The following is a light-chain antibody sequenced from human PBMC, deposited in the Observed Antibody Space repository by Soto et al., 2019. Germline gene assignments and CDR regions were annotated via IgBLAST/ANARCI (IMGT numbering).Light chain of an antibody. J-gene: IGKJ3*01. CDR2: GAS. CDR1: QAISNH. V-gene: IGKV1-27*01. CDR3: QKYDSAPLT. Sequence: DIQMTQSPSSLSASVRDRVTITCRASQAISNHLAWYQQKPGKIPKLLIYGASTLESGVPSRFSGSGSGTDFTLTISSLQPEDVATYYCQKYDSAPLTFGPGTKVGLK.